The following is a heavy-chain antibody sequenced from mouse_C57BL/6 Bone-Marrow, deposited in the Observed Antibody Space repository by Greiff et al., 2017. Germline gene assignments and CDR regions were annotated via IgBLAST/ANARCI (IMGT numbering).Heavy chain of an antibody. V-gene: IGHV5-17*01. CDR3: ARGGVTRYYYAMDY. Sequence: EVQRVESGGGLVKPGGSLKLSCAASGFTFSDYGMHWVRQAPEKGLEWVAYISSGSSTIYYADTVKGRFTISRDNAKNTLFLQMTSLRSEDTAMYYCARGGVTRYYYAMDYWGQGTSVTVSS. CDR1: GFTFSDYG. D-gene: IGHD2-5*01. J-gene: IGHJ4*01. CDR2: ISSGSSTI.